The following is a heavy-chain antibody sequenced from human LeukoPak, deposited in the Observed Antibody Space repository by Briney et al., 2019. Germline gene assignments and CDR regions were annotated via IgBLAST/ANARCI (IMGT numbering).Heavy chain of an antibody. CDR1: GFTFSSYA. Sequence: GGSLRLSCAASGFTFSSYAMHWVRQAPGKGLEWVAFIRYDGSNKYYADSVKGRFTISRDNSKNTLYLQMNSLRAEDTAVYYCAKEISYDILTGLDYWGQGTLVTVSS. CDR2: IRYDGSNK. D-gene: IGHD3-9*01. J-gene: IGHJ4*02. CDR3: AKEISYDILTGLDY. V-gene: IGHV3-30*02.